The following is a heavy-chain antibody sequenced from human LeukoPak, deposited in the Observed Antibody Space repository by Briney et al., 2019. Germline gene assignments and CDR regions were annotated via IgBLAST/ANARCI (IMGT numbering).Heavy chain of an antibody. CDR3: ARFIGSYYFDY. CDR1: GFTFSSYA. V-gene: IGHV3-30-3*01. CDR2: ISYDGSNK. D-gene: IGHD1-26*01. J-gene: IGHJ4*02. Sequence: PGGSLRLSCAASGFTFSSYAMHWVRQAPGKGLEWVAVISYDGSNKYYADSVKGRFTISRDNSKNTLYLQMNSLRAEDTAVYYCARFIGSYYFDYWGQGTLVTVSS.